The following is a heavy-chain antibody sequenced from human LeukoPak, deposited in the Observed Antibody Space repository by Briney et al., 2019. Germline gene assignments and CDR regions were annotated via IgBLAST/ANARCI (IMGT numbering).Heavy chain of an antibody. CDR3: AKSAIWLVDWYFDL. J-gene: IGHJ2*01. CDR2: ISYDGSNK. CDR1: GFTFSSYA. V-gene: IGHV3-30-3*02. D-gene: IGHD6-19*01. Sequence: QSGRSLRLSCAASGFTFSSYAMHWVRQAPGKGLEWVAVISYDGSNKYYADSVKGRFTISRDNSKNTLYLQMNSLRAEDTAVYYCAKSAIWLVDWYFDLWGRGTLVTVSS.